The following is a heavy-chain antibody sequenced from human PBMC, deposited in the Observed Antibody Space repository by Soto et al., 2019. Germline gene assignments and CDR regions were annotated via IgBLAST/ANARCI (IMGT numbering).Heavy chain of an antibody. CDR1: GLIFSNYK. V-gene: IGHV3-74*01. D-gene: IGHD2-8*01. Sequence: TGGSLRLSCAASGLIFSNYKMHWVRQAPGKGLVWVSRISTDGSITDYADSVKGRFTVSRDNAKNTLYLQMNSLRVDDTAVYYCARDTNGLHYWGQGTLVTVSS. CDR2: ISTDGSIT. CDR3: ARDTNGLHY. J-gene: IGHJ4*02.